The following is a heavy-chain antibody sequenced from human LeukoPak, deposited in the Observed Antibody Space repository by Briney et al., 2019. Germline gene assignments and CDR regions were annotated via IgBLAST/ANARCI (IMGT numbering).Heavy chain of an antibody. J-gene: IGHJ5*02. CDR2: IYYSGST. V-gene: IGHV4-39*07. Sequence: SETLSLTCTVSGGSISSSSYYWGWIRQPPGKGLEWIGSIYYSGSTYYNPSLKSRVTISVDTSKNQFSLKLSSVTAAATAVYYCAREFKGIAAAGSNWFDPWGQGTLVTVSS. D-gene: IGHD6-13*01. CDR3: AREFKGIAAAGSNWFDP. CDR1: GGSISSSSYY.